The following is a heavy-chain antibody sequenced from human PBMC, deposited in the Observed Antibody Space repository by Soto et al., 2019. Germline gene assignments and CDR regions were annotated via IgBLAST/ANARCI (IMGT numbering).Heavy chain of an antibody. J-gene: IGHJ5*02. D-gene: IGHD3-3*01. CDR3: ARGAYLLVNWCDP. Sequence: ASVEVSCKASGYTLTGYYMHWVRQAPGQGLEWLGWINPNTGVTKYAHDFPGRVTMTRDSSISTTYMELSRLRSADPAVYYCARGAYLLVNWCDPWGQRTQVTVSS. V-gene: IGHV1-2*07. CDR2: INPNTGVT. CDR1: GYTLTGYY.